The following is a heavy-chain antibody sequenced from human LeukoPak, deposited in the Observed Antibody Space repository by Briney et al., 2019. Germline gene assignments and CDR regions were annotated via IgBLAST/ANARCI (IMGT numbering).Heavy chain of an antibody. Sequence: GGSLRLSCAASGFKFSDYAMTWVRQAPGKGLEWVSGMSGTGGTSYYADSAKGRFTISRDNSKSTLDLQMNSLRAEDTAVYYCAKWVPRSLESIYGMDVWGQGTTVIGSS. V-gene: IGHV3-23*01. D-gene: IGHD3-3*01. CDR2: MSGTGGTS. J-gene: IGHJ6*02. CDR3: AKWVPRSLESIYGMDV. CDR1: GFKFSDYA.